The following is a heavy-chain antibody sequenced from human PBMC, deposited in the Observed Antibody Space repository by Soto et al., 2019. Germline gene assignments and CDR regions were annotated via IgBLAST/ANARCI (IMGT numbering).Heavy chain of an antibody. D-gene: IGHD2-2*01. CDR1: GFTFSSYG. V-gene: IGHV3-33*01. CDR3: ARDRCSSTSCYLFDY. J-gene: IGHJ4*02. CDR2: IWYDGSNK. Sequence: QVQLVESGGGVVQPGRSLRLSCAASGFTFSSYGMQWVRQAPGKGLEWVAVIWYDGSNKYYADSVKGRFTISRDNSKNTLYLQMNSLRAEDTAVYYCARDRCSSTSCYLFDYWGQGTLVTVSS.